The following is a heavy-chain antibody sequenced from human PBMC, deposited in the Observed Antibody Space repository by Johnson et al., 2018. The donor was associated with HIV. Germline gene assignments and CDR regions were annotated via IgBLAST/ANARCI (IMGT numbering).Heavy chain of an antibody. V-gene: IGHV3-74*01. D-gene: IGHD3-3*01. CDR3: ARDRRTIFGVALEAFDI. J-gene: IGHJ3*02. Sequence: VQLVESWGGVVQSGRSLRLSRAASGFTFSSYAMHWVRQAPGKGLVWVSHINTDGRTTIYADSVKGRFPISRDNAKSTLYLQMNSLRAEDTAVYYCARDRRTIFGVALEAFDIWGQGTMVTVSS. CDR1: GFTFSSYA. CDR2: INTDGRTT.